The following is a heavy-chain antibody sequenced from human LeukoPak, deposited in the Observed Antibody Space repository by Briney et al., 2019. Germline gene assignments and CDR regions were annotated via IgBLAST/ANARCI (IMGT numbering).Heavy chain of an antibody. J-gene: IGHJ4*02. CDR2: ISGSGGST. V-gene: IGHV3-23*01. D-gene: IGHD3-22*01. CDR3: AKRFPELNYCDSSGYHPAPFDY. Sequence: GGSLRLSCAASGFTFSSYAMSWVRQAPGKGLEWVSAISGSGGSTYYADSVKGRFTISRDNSENTLYLQMNSLRAEDTAVYYCAKRFPELNYCDSSGYHPAPFDYWGQGTLVTVSS. CDR1: GFTFSSYA.